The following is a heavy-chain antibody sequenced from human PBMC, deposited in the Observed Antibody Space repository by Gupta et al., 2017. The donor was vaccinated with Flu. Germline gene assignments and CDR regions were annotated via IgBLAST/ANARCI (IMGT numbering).Heavy chain of an antibody. V-gene: IGHV3-15*01. J-gene: IGHJ2*01. CDR3: TSQMGYWYFDL. CDR1: GFTFSNAW. CDR2: IKSKTDGGTT. D-gene: IGHD3-16*01. Sequence: EVQLVESGGGLVKPGGSLRLSCAASGFTFSNAWMSWVRQAPGKGLEWVGRIKSKTDGGTTDYAAPVKGRFTISRDDSKNTLYLQMNSLKTEDTAVYYCTSQMGYWYFDLWGRGTLVTVSS.